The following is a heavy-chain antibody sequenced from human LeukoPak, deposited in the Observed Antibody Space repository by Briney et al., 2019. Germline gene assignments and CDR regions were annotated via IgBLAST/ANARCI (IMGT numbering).Heavy chain of an antibody. CDR3: ARGPAPPYCSSTSCYRHNWFDP. CDR1: GGSISSGGYY. J-gene: IGHJ5*02. Sequence: SQTLSLTCTVSGGSISSGGYYWSWIRQHPGKGLEWIGYIYYSGSTYYNPSLKSRVTISVDTSKNQFSLKLSSVTAADTAVYYCARGPAPPYCSSTSCYRHNWFDPWGQGTLVTVSS. CDR2: IYYSGST. V-gene: IGHV4-31*03. D-gene: IGHD2-2*01.